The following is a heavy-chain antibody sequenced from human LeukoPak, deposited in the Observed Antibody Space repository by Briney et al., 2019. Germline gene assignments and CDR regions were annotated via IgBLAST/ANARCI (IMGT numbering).Heavy chain of an antibody. CDR3: ATDRKWELGRDDAFDI. Sequence: SVKVSCKVSGYTLTELSMHWVRQAPGKGLEWMGGFDPEDGETIYAQKFQGRVTMTEDTSTDTAYMELSSLRSEDTAVYYCATDRKWELGRDDAFDIWGQGTMVTVSS. CDR2: FDPEDGET. D-gene: IGHD1-26*01. CDR1: GYTLTELS. J-gene: IGHJ3*02. V-gene: IGHV1-24*01.